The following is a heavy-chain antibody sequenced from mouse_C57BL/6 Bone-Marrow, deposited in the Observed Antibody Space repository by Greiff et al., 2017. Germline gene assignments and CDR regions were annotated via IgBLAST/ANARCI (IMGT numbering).Heavy chain of an antibody. V-gene: IGHV1-50*01. Sequence: QVQLQQPGAELVKPGASVKLSCKASGYTFTSYWMQWVKQRPGQGLEWIGEIDPSDSYTNYNQKFKGKATLTVDTSSSPAYMQLSSLTSEDSAVYYCARFGLGSDYWGQGTTLTVSS. CDR3: ARFGLGSDY. D-gene: IGHD3-3*01. J-gene: IGHJ2*01. CDR1: GYTFTSYW. CDR2: IDPSDSYT.